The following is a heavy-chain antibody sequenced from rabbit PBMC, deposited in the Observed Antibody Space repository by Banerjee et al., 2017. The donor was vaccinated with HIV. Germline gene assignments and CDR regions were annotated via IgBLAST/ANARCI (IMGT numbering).Heavy chain of an antibody. J-gene: IGHJ4*01. Sequence: QQQLEESGGGLVQPGGSLKLSCKASGFDFSSYYMSWVRQAPGKGLEWIACIYDVSDRTDYANWAKGRFTISKTSSTTVTLQMTSLTAADTATYFCARDLAGVIGWNFNLWGPGTLVTVS. CDR1: GFDFSSYYM. CDR3: ARDLAGVIGWNFNL. V-gene: IGHV1S45*01. CDR2: IYDVSDRT. D-gene: IGHD4-1*01.